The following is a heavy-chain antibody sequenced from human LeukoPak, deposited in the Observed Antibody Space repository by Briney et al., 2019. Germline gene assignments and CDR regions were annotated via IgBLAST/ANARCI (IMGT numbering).Heavy chain of an antibody. Sequence: GGSLRPPGAAPGLTFSDYPMRWARQAPGKGRDWVSRVIGSVEGSGYADSVKGRFTISRDTSLNTLYLQMTSLRAEDTAVYFCAKRGIVIRGILVIGYHQEAYHYDYWGQGVLVTVSS. J-gene: IGHJ4*02. CDR3: AKRGIVIRGILVIGYHQEAYHYDY. CDR2: VIGSVEGS. D-gene: IGHD3-10*01. V-gene: IGHV3-23*01. CDR1: GLTFSDYP.